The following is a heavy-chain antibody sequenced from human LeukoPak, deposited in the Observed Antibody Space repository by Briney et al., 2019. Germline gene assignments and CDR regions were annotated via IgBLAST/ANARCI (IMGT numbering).Heavy chain of an antibody. CDR1: GGSISTYY. V-gene: IGHV4-59*01. J-gene: IGHJ4*02. CDR3: ARVFGYSSGWSIIDY. D-gene: IGHD6-19*01. Sequence: SETLSLTCAVSGGSISTYYWNWIRQPPGKGLEWIGYIYHSGSTNYNPSLQSRVTISVDTSKNQFSLNLNSVTAADTAVYYCARVFGYSSGWSIIDYWGQGTLVTVSS. CDR2: IYHSGST.